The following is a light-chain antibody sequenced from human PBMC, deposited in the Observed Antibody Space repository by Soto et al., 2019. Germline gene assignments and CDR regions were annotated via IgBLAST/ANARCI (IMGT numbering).Light chain of an antibody. J-gene: IGLJ2*01. CDR3: SSYSSSSTLL. V-gene: IGLV2-14*03. Sequence: QSALTQPASVSGSPGQSITISCTGTSRDVGGYNYVSWYQQHPGKAPKLMIYDVTSRPSGISYRFSGSKSGNTASLTISGLQAEDEADYYCSSYSSSSTLLFGGGTKLTFL. CDR1: SRDVGGYNY. CDR2: DVT.